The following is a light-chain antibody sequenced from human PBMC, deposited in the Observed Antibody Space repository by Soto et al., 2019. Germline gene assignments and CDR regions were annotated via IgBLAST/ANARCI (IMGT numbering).Light chain of an antibody. CDR2: YDS. Sequence: SYELTQPPSVSVAPGKTARMTCGGNNMGSKSVHWYQQKPGQAPVLVIYYDSDRPSGIPERFSGSNSGNTATLTISRVEAGDEADYYCQVWDSSSDTVVFGGGTKLTVL. CDR3: QVWDSSSDTVV. CDR1: NMGSKS. J-gene: IGLJ2*01. V-gene: IGLV3-21*04.